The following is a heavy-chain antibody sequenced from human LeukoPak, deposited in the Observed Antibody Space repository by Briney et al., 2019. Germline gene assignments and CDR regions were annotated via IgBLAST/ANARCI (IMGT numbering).Heavy chain of an antibody. D-gene: IGHD3-22*01. CDR2: IIPIFGTA. CDR1: GGTFSSYA. J-gene: IGHJ6*03. CDR3: ARRRYYYDSSGYPFYYMDV. Sequence: ASVKVSCKASGGTFSSYAISWVRQAPGQGLEWMGGIIPIFGTANYAQKFQGRVTITTDESTSIAYMELSSLRSEDTAVYYCARRRYYYDSSGYPFYYMDVWGKGTTVTVSS. V-gene: IGHV1-69*05.